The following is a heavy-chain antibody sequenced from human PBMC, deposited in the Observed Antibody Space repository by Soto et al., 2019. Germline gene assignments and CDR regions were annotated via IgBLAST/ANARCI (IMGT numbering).Heavy chain of an antibody. CDR3: ARGAYYDSSGFLY. D-gene: IGHD3-22*01. V-gene: IGHV4-39*07. Sequence: SETLSLTCTVSGDSITSSRYYWAWVRQPPGQGLEWIGSIYYSGSTYYRPSFKSRATISVDTSKNQFSLKLSSMTAEDTAVYYCARGAYYDSSGFLYWGQGTQVTVSS. CDR1: GDSITSSRYY. J-gene: IGHJ4*02. CDR2: IYYSGST.